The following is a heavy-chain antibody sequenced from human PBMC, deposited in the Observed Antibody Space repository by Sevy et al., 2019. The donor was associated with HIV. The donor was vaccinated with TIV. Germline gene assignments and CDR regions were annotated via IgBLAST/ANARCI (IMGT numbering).Heavy chain of an antibody. CDR3: ARDLEFYDYGGYGPAFMPDY. J-gene: IGHJ4*02. CDR1: GFTFSSYW. D-gene: IGHD3-16*01. CDR2: IKQDGSEK. Sequence: GGSLRLSCAASGFTFSSYWMSWVRQAPGKGLEWVANIKQDGSEKYYVDSVKGRFTISRDIAKNTLHLQMNSLRAEDTAVYYCARDLEFYDYGGYGPAFMPDYWGQGTLVTVSS. V-gene: IGHV3-7*01.